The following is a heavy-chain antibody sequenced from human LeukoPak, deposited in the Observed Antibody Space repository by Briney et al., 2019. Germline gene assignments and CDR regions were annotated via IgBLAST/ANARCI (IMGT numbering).Heavy chain of an antibody. CDR2: ISSSSSYI. Sequence: GGSLRLSCAASGFTFSSYSMNWVRQAPGKGLEWVSSISSSSSYIYYADSVKGRFTISRDNAKSSLYLQMNSLRAEDTAVYYCASYGDYDRGYFDYWGQGTLVTVSS. J-gene: IGHJ4*02. CDR3: ASYGDYDRGYFDY. V-gene: IGHV3-21*01. CDR1: GFTFSSYS. D-gene: IGHD4-17*01.